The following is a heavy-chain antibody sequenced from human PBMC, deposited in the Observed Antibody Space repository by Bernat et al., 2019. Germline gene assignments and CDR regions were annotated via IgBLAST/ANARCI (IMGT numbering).Heavy chain of an antibody. CDR1: GFTFSSYG. D-gene: IGHD6-13*01. CDR3: AKSAAAAGDWYFDL. Sequence: QVQLVESGGGVVQPGRSLRLCCAASGFTFSSYGMHWVRQAPGKGLEWVAVISYDGSTKYYADYVKGRFTISRDNSKNTLYLQMNSLRAEDTAVYYCAKSAAAAGDWYFDLWGRGTLVTVSS. V-gene: IGHV3-30*18. CDR2: ISYDGSTK. J-gene: IGHJ2*01.